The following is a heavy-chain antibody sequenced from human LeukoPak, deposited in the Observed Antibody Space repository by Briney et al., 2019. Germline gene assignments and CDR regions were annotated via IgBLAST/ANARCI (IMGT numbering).Heavy chain of an antibody. CDR3: AGSIASYGDSAS. J-gene: IGHJ5*02. CDR2: ITSTSSAT. D-gene: IGHD5-18*01. Sequence: AGGSLRLSCAASGSKFSSFSMGWVRQAPGKGLEWLSYITSTSSATYYADSLQGRFTISRDNAKNSLYLQINSLRADDTAVYYCAGSIASYGDSASWGQGTLVSVSS. V-gene: IGHV3-48*04. CDR1: GSKFSSFS.